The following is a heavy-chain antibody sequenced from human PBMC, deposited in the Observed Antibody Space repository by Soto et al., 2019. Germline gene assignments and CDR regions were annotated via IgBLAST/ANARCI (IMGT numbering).Heavy chain of an antibody. CDR2: IYYSGST. CDR3: ARGGWRHNDY. CDR1: GGSISTYY. V-gene: IGHV4-59*08. Sequence: QVQLQESGPGLAKPSETLSLTCTVSGGSISTYYWSWIRQPPGKGLEWIGYIYYSGSTNYNPSLKCRVTISVDTSKNQYSLKLSSVTAADTAVYYCARGGWRHNDYWGQGTLVTVSS. J-gene: IGHJ4*02. D-gene: IGHD3-3*01.